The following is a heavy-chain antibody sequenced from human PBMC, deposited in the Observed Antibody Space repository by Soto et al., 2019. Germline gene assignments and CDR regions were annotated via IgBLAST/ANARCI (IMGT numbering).Heavy chain of an antibody. Sequence: QVQLVESGGGVVQPGRSLRLSCAASGFTFSGYGMHWVRQAPGKGLEWVAITRHDGSDTYYADSVRGRFTISRDNSKKTLYLQMDSLRAEDTAVYYCARDGVGATTFFGYFTYWGQGTLFTVSS. D-gene: IGHD1-26*01. CDR3: ARDGVGATTFFGYFTY. V-gene: IGHV3-33*01. CDR2: TRHDGSDT. CDR1: GFTFSGYG. J-gene: IGHJ4*02.